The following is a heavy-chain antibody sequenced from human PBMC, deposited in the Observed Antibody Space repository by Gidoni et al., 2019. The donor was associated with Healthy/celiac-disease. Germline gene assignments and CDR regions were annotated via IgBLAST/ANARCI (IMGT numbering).Heavy chain of an antibody. CDR3: AREPPPGAFDI. J-gene: IGHJ3*02. CDR2: ISSSSSYI. CDR1: GLTFSRYS. V-gene: IGHV3-21*01. Sequence: EVQLVESGGGLVKPGGSLRLSCAASGLTFSRYSRNWVRQAPGKGLEWVSSISSSSSYIYYADSVKGRFTISRDNAKNSLYLQMNSLRAEDTAVYYCAREPPPGAFDIWGQGTMVTVSS.